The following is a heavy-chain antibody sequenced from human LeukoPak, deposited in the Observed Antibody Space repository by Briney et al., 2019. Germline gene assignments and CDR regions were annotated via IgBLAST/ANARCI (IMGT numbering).Heavy chain of an antibody. V-gene: IGHV1-24*01. D-gene: IGHD6-13*01. J-gene: IGHJ3*02. Sequence: ASVKVSCKVSGHTLTELSMHWVRQAPGKGLEWLGGFDPEHGETKYAQKLQGRVTMTEDTSTDTAYMELSSLRSEDTAMYYCAADLTPPGIAGAGTRPDAFDIWGQGTMVSVPS. CDR2: FDPEHGET. CDR1: GHTLTELS. CDR3: AADLTPPGIAGAGTRPDAFDI.